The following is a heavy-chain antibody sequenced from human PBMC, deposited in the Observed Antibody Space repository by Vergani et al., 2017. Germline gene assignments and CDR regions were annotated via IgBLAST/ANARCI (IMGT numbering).Heavy chain of an antibody. CDR2: ISGHGDRT. J-gene: IGHJ4*02. V-gene: IGHV3-23*01. CDR1: GFTFSNSS. Sequence: DVHLLESGGGQVEAGGSLRLSCVASGFTFSNSSMSWVRQTSGKGLEWVSAISGHGDRTYYADSVKGRFTISRDNSKNTVYLQMNSLTANDRATYDCAREERSNTSPFVGDWGQGTLVTV. CDR3: AREERSNTSPFVGD. D-gene: IGHD2/OR15-2a*01.